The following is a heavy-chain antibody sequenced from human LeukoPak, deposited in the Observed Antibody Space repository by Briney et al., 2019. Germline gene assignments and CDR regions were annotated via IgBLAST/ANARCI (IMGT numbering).Heavy chain of an antibody. V-gene: IGHV3-23*01. CDR1: GFTFISYA. Sequence: GGSLRLSCAASGFTFISYAMTWVRQAPGKGLGWVSFISGSGGTTYYADSVKGRFTISRDNSKNTLFLQMNSLRTEDTAVYYCTKTQAEAGTNWFDPWGQGTLVTVSS. J-gene: IGHJ5*02. D-gene: IGHD6-19*01. CDR2: ISGSGGTT. CDR3: TKTQAEAGTNWFDP.